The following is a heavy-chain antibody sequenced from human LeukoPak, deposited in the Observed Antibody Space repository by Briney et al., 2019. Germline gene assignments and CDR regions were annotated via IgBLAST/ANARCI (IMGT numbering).Heavy chain of an antibody. CDR1: GYSFTNYW. D-gene: IGHD5-18*01. V-gene: IGHV5-51*01. CDR2: IYPGDSDT. CDR3: ARQTFTSMVQWFDP. J-gene: IGHJ5*02. Sequence: GESLKISCKGSGYSFTNYWIGWVRQMPGKGLEWMGIIYPGDSDTRYSPSFQGRVTISADKSISTAYLQWSSLKASDTAIYYCARQTFTSMVQWFDPWGQGTLVTVSS.